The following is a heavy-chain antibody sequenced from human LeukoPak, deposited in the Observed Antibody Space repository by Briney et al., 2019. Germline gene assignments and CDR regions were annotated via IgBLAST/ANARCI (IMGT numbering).Heavy chain of an antibody. CDR2: INWNGGST. V-gene: IGHV3-20*04. CDR1: GFTFDDYG. Sequence: GGSLRLSCAASGFTFDDYGMSWVRHAPGKGLEWGSGINWNGGSTGYADSVKGRFTISRDNAKNSLYLQMNSLRAEDTALYYCAPRLWGIAAAGTGESDYWGQGTLVTVSS. J-gene: IGHJ4*02. CDR3: APRLWGIAAAGTGESDY. D-gene: IGHD6-13*01.